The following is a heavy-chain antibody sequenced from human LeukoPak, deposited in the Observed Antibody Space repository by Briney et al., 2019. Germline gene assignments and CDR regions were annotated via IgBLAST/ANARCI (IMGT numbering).Heavy chain of an antibody. D-gene: IGHD3-22*01. CDR3: AMIKEG. CDR1: GFTFSSYW. J-gene: IGHJ4*02. V-gene: IGHV3-7*01. Sequence: GGSLRLSCPASGFTFSSYWMSWVRQAPGKGLEWVANIKQDGSEKYYADSVKGRFTISRDNAKNSLYLQMNSLRAEDTAVYYCAMIKEGWGQGTLVTVSS. CDR2: IKQDGSEK.